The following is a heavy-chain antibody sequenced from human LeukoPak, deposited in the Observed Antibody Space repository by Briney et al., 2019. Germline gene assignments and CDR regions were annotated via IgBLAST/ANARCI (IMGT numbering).Heavy chain of an antibody. CDR2: INPSGGST. V-gene: IGHV1-46*01. J-gene: IGHJ4*02. Sequence: ASVKVSCKASGYTFNFTSYYMNWVRQAPGQGLEWMGIINPSGGSTNYAQKFQGRVSMTRDTSTSTVYMELSSLRSEDTAVYYCARLSRSSAALDYWGPGTLVTVSS. CDR3: ARLSRSSAALDY. D-gene: IGHD1-26*01. CDR1: GYTFNFTSYY.